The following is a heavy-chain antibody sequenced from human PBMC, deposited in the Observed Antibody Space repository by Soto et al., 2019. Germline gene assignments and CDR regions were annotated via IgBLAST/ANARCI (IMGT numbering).Heavy chain of an antibody. D-gene: IGHD3-10*01. CDR2: ISAYNGNT. V-gene: IGHV1-18*01. CDR3: ARELWGKFGELFSTFDY. J-gene: IGHJ4*02. CDR1: GYTFTSYG. Sequence: QVQLVQSGAEVKKPGASVKVSCKASGYTFTSYGISWVRQAPGQGLEWMGWISAYNGNTNYAQKLQGRGTMTTDTSTSTAYMELRSLRSDDTAVYYCARELWGKFGELFSTFDYWGQGTLVTVSS.